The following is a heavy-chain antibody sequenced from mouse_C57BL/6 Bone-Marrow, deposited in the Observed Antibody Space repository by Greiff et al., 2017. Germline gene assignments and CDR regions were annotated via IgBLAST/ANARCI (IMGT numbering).Heavy chain of an antibody. CDR2: IYPGDGDT. CDR3: ARENIYPFAY. D-gene: IGHD5-2*01. V-gene: IGHV1-80*01. Sequence: VQGVESGAELVKPGASVKISCKASGYAFSSYWMNWVKQRPGKGLEWIGQIYPGDGDTNYNGKFKGKATLTADKSSSTAYMQLSSLTSEDSAVYFCARENIYPFAYWGQGTLVTVSA. J-gene: IGHJ3*01. CDR1: GYAFSSYW.